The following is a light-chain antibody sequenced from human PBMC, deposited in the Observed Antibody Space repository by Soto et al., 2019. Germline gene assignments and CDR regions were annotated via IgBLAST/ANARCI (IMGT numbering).Light chain of an antibody. Sequence: DIQRTQSPSTLSGSVGHRPTFPCRASQTISSWLAWYQQKPGKAPKLLIYKASTLKSGVPSRFSGSGSGTEFTLTISSLQPDDFATYYCQHYNSYSEAFGQGTRWIS. V-gene: IGKV1-5*03. J-gene: IGKJ1*01. CDR1: QTISSW. CDR2: KAS. CDR3: QHYNSYSEA.